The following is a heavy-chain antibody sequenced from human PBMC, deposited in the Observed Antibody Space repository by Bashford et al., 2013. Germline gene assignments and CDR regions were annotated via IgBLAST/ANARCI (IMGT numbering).Heavy chain of an antibody. V-gene: IGHV4-30-4*01. Sequence: SETLSLTCTVSGGSVSSGDYYWSWIRQSPGKGLEWIGYIYYSGSAYYNPSLKSRFTMSVDMSENQFSLNLASVTAADTAIYYCARYNWNVLDSWGQGTLVTVSS. D-gene: IGHD1-20*01. J-gene: IGHJ5*01. CDR1: GGSVSSGDYY. CDR3: ARYNWNVLDS. CDR2: IYYSGSA.